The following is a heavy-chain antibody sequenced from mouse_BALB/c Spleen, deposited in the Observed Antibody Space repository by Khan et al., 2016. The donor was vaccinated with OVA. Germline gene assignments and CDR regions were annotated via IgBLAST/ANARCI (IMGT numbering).Heavy chain of an antibody. V-gene: IGHV3-2*02. D-gene: IGHD4-1*01. CDR2: ITNSGST. Sequence: EVQLQESGPGLVKPSQSLSLTCTVTGYSITRDYAWNWIRQFPGNKLEWMGYITNSGSTNYNPSLKSRISITRATSQNQFFLQLNSVTTEDTAPYYCASERGRYYAMDYWGQGTSVTGSS. J-gene: IGHJ4*01. CDR1: GYSITRDYA. CDR3: ASERGRYYAMDY.